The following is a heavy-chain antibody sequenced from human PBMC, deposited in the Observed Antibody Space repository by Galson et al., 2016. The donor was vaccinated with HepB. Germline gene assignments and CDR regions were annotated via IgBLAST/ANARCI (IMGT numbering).Heavy chain of an antibody. V-gene: IGHV4-59*01. D-gene: IGHD3-16*02. J-gene: IGHJ6*02. Sequence: SETLSLTCTVSGGSISTYYWSWVRQPPGKGLEWIGYIYNGGSTNYNPSLKSRVTISVDTSKNQFSLKLSSVTAAATAVYYCASHGESGRLIGTYYYGMDVWGQGTTLTVSS. CDR2: IYNGGST. CDR1: GGSISTYY. CDR3: ASHGESGRLIGTYYYGMDV.